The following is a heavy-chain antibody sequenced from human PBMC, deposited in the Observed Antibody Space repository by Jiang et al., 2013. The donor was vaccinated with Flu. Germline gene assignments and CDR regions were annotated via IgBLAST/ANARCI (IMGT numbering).Heavy chain of an antibody. J-gene: IGHJ3*02. Sequence: VQLLESGGGVVQPGRSLRLSCAASGFTFSSYAMHWVRQAPGKGLEWVAVISYDGSNKYYADSVKGRFTISRDNSKNTLYLQMNSLRAEDTAVYYCARDTDDSSGLIWGQGTMVTVSS. CDR1: GFTFSSYA. CDR3: ARDTDDSSGLI. D-gene: IGHD3-22*01. CDR2: ISYDGSNK. V-gene: IGHV3-30*04.